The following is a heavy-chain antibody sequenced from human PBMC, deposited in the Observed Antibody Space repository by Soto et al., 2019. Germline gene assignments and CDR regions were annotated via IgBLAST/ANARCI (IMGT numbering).Heavy chain of an antibody. J-gene: IGHJ5*02. V-gene: IGHV3-48*01. CDR2: ISSSSSTI. Sequence: GGSLRLSCAASGFTFSSYSMNWVRQAPGKGLEWVSYISSSSSTIYYADSVKGRFTISRDNAKNSLYLQMNSLRAEDTAVYYCARHPERIAQIGWFDPWGQGTLITVS. CDR1: GFTFSSYS. CDR3: ARHPERIAQIGWFDP. D-gene: IGHD6-13*01.